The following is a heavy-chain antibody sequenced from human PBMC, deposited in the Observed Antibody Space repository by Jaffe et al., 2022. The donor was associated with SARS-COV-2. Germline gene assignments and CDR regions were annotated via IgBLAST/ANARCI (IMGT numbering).Heavy chain of an antibody. D-gene: IGHD3-9*01. V-gene: IGHV3-21*01. J-gene: IGHJ3*02. Sequence: EVQLVESGGGLVKPGGSLRLSCAASGFTFSSYNMNWVRQAPGKGLEWVSSISSSSSYIHYADSVKGRFTISRDNAKNSLYLQMNSLRAEDSAVYYCARHLTGYYNVGFDIWGQGTMVTVSS. CDR2: ISSSSSYI. CDR1: GFTFSSYN. CDR3: ARHLTGYYNVGFDI.